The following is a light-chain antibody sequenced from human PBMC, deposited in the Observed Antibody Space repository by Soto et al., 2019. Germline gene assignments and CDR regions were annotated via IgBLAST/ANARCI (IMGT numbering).Light chain of an antibody. CDR2: DTS. V-gene: IGKV3-15*01. J-gene: IGKJ1*01. CDR3: QQYNNWPPGT. Sequence: EIVVTQSPATLSVSPGERVTLSCRASQSVSSSLAWYQQRPGQAPRLLIYDTSTRAAGISARFSGSGSGTEFTLTISSLQSEDFAVYYCQQYNNWPPGTFGQGTKVEIK. CDR1: QSVSSS.